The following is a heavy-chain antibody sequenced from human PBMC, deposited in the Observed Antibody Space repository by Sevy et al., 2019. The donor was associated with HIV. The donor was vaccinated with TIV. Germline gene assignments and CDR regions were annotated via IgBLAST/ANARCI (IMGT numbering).Heavy chain of an antibody. CDR2: IYYSGST. Sequence: SETLSLTCTVSGGSISSSSYYWGWIRQPPGKGLEWIGSIYYSGSTYYNPSLKSRVTISVDTSKNQFSLKLSSVTAADTAVYYCARSEGVVVVPAARWWFDPWGQVTLVTVSS. CDR1: GGSISSSSYY. CDR3: ARSEGVVVVPAARWWFDP. D-gene: IGHD2-2*01. J-gene: IGHJ5*02. V-gene: IGHV4-39*01.